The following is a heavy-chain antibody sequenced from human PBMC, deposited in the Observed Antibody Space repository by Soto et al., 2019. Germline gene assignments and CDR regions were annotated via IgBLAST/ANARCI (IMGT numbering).Heavy chain of an antibody. J-gene: IGHJ4*02. D-gene: IGHD2-8*01. Sequence: GESLKISCKGSVYSVTSYWISWVRQMPGKCLEWMGRIYPSDSYTXXSPSFQGXXTISAYKSISTXYLQWXSLKASDTAMYYCARRTKAGLFDYWRQGTLVTVSS. CDR2: IYPSDSYT. CDR1: VYSVTSYW. V-gene: IGHV5-10-1*01. CDR3: ARRTKAGLFDY.